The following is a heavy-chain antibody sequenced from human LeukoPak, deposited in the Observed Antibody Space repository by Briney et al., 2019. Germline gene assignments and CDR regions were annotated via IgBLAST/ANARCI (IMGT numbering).Heavy chain of an antibody. J-gene: IGHJ5*02. CDR2: IGAYNGNT. CDR3: ARDYRLAMVRGASNNWFDP. V-gene: IGHV1-18*01. D-gene: IGHD3-10*01. Sequence: GASVKVSCKASGYTFTSYGISWVRQAPGQGLEWMGWIGAYNGNTNYAQKLQGRVTMTTDTSTSTAYMELRSLRSDDTAVYYCARDYRLAMVRGASNNWFDPWGQGTLVTVSS. CDR1: GYTFTSYG.